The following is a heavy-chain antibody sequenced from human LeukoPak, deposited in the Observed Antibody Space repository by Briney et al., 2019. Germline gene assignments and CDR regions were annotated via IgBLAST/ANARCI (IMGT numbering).Heavy chain of an antibody. V-gene: IGHV4-39*01. Sequence: PSETLSLTCTVSGASVTSGGFYWGWLRQAAGKGLHWIATVYYTGSTYYHPSLKSRVTISIDTSKNQFSLNLRSLIAADTAVYYCARHSGSGSLSRPFDPWGRGTLVTVSS. J-gene: IGHJ5*02. CDR1: GASVTSGGFY. D-gene: IGHD3-10*01. CDR3: ARHSGSGSLSRPFDP. CDR2: VYYTGST.